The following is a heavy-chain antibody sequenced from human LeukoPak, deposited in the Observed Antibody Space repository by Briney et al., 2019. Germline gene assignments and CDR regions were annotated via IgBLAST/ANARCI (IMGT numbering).Heavy chain of an antibody. CDR1: GITFSNAW. D-gene: IGHD6-19*01. CDR2: IKSKIDGETR. CDR3: TTRLSGWYLNY. V-gene: IGHV3-15*05. Sequence: GGSLRLSCASSGITFSNAWISWILHAPWKGLEWLGRIKSKIDGETRDYAAPVKGRFIIARDDSKDPLYVKLDSLKTGDTAVYYCTTRLSGWYLNYWGQGTLVTVSS. J-gene: IGHJ4*02.